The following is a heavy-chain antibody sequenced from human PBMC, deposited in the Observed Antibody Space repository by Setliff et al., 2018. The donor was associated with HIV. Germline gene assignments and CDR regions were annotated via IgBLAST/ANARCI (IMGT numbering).Heavy chain of an antibody. D-gene: IGHD1-26*01. V-gene: IGHV4-61*01. CDR3: ARWGENSGRPDWRAFDI. J-gene: IGHJ4*02. Sequence: PSETLSLTCTVSRGSISSGTYYWNWIRQSPGKGLEWIGFIGYSGSTSYNPSLNSRVTISVDTSKNQFSLKLSSVSTADTAVYYCARWGENSGRPDWRAFDIWGQGTLVTVS. CDR2: IGYSGST. CDR1: RGSISSGTYY.